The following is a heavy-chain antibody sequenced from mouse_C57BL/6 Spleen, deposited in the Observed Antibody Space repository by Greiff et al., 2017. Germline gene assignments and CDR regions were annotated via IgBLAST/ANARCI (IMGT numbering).Heavy chain of an antibody. CDR2: IDPSDSET. Sequence: QVQLQQPGAELVRPGSSVKLSCKASGYTFTSYWMHWVKQRPIQGLEWIGNIDPSDSETHYNQKFKDKATLAVDKSSSTAYMQLSSLTSEDSAVYYCARSILLLRYPGAMDYWGQGTSVTVSS. CDR3: ARSILLLRYPGAMDY. CDR1: GYTFTSYW. D-gene: IGHD1-1*01. V-gene: IGHV1-52*01. J-gene: IGHJ4*01.